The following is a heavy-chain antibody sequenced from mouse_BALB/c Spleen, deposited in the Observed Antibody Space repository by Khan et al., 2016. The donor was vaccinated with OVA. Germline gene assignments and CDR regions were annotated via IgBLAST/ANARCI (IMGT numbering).Heavy chain of an antibody. CDR1: GFTFNNYG. J-gene: IGHJ2*01. CDR2: ISGDSNTI. CDR3: ATSYFYGYYFDY. D-gene: IGHD1-1*01. Sequence: EVMLVESGGGLVQPGGSRKLSCAASGFTFNNYGMHWVRQAPEKGLEWVAYISGDSNTIYYVDSVKGRFTISRDNPKNPLFLQMTSLMSEDTAMYYCATSYFYGYYFDYWGPGTTLTVS. V-gene: IGHV5-17*02.